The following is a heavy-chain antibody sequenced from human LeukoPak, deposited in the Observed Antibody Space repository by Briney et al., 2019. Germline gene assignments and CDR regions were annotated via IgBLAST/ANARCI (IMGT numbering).Heavy chain of an antibody. CDR1: GFTFSSYG. CDR3: AKVITMVRGVIPRTDAYYYYGMDV. Sequence: QPGRSLRLSCAASGFTFSSYGMHWVRQAPGKVLEWVAVIPYDGSNKYYADSVKGRFTISRDNSKNTLYLQMNSLRAEDTAVYYCAKVITMVRGVIPRTDAYYYYGMDVWGQGTTVTVSS. D-gene: IGHD3-10*01. CDR2: IPYDGSNK. J-gene: IGHJ6*02. V-gene: IGHV3-30*18.